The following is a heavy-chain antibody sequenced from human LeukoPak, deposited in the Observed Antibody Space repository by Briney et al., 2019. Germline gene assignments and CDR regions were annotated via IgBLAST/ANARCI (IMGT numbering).Heavy chain of an antibody. V-gene: IGHV3-23*01. D-gene: IGHD2-15*01. CDR1: GFTFSSYA. CDR2: NSGSGGRT. J-gene: IGHJ4*02. CDR3: RAVVVAAAVVYYFDY. Sequence: PGGSLRLSCAASGFTFSSYAMSWVRQAPGKGLEWVSANSGSGGRTYYADSVKGRFTISRDNSKNTLYLQMNSLRDEDTAVYYCRAVVVAAAVVYYFDYWGQGTLVTVSS.